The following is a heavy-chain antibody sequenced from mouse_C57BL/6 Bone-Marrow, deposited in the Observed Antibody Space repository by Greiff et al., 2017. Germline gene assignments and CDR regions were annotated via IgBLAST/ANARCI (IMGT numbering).Heavy chain of an antibody. J-gene: IGHJ2*01. D-gene: IGHD1-1*01. CDR3: ARGEFTTVVATDY. CDR1: GYTFTSYW. Sequence: VQLQQPGAELVKPGASVKMSCKASGYTFTSYWITWVKQRPGQGLEWIGDIYPGSGSTNYNEKFKSKATLTVDTSSSTAYMQLSSLTSEDSAVYYCARGEFTTVVATDYWGQGTTLTVSS. CDR2: IYPGSGST. V-gene: IGHV1-55*01.